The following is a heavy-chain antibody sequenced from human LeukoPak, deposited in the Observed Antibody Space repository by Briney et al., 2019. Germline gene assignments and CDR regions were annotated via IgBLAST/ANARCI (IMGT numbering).Heavy chain of an antibody. Sequence: GGSLRLSCAASGFTFSSSNMNWVRQAPGKGLEWVSSISSANTCIYYADSLEGRFTISRDNAENSLYLQMNSLRAEDTAVYYCARDIGSHASGFDYWGQGTLVTVSS. CDR2: ISSANTCI. D-gene: IGHD3-10*01. CDR3: ARDIGSHASGFDY. J-gene: IGHJ4*02. CDR1: GFTFSSSN. V-gene: IGHV3-21*01.